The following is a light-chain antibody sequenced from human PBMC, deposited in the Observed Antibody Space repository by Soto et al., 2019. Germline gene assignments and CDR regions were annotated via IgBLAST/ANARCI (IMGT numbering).Light chain of an antibody. V-gene: IGKV1-5*01. J-gene: IGKJ1*01. CDR2: AAS. CDR3: QQYNSFSKT. CDR1: QNIGYW. Sequence: DFQMTQSPSTLSASVGDRVTITCRASQNIGYWLAWYQQKPGKAPNLLIYAASTLETGVPSRFSGSGFGTEFTLTIASLQPDDSASYYCQQYNSFSKTFGRGTKV.